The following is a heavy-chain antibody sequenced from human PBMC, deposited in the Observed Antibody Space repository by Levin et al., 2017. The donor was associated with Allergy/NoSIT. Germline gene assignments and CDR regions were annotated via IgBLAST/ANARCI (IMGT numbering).Heavy chain of an antibody. V-gene: IGHV1-69*02. CDR2: IIPILGIA. D-gene: IGHD3-10*01. CDR1: GGTFSSYT. J-gene: IGHJ6*03. CDR3: ARGNSLLWFGEYLGHYMDV. Sequence: ASVKVSCKASGGTFSSYTISWVRQAPGQGLEWMGRIIPILGIANYAQKFQGRVTITADKSTSTAYMQLSSLRSEDTAVYYCARGNSLLWFGEYLGHYMDVWGKGTTVTVSS.